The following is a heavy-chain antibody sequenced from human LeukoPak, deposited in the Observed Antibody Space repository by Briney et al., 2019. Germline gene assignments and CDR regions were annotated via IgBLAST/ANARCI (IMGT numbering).Heavy chain of an antibody. Sequence: ASVKVSCKASGYTLTRYGICWVRQAPGKRVAWVGWSSTYKGNTKYAHRLQGRVTMTTDTPTSTAYVELRSLRSDDAAVYYCAMVTGTGDDAFVIWVQGTMVSVSS. V-gene: IGHV1-18*01. D-gene: IGHD1-20*01. CDR2: SSTYKGNT. CDR1: GYTLTRYG. J-gene: IGHJ3*02. CDR3: AMVTGTGDDAFVI.